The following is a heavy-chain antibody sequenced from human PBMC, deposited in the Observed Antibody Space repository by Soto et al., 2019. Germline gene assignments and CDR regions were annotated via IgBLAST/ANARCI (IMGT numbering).Heavy chain of an antibody. D-gene: IGHD3-16*02. Sequence: QVQLVQSGAEVKKPGSSVKVSCKASGGTFSSYAISWVRQAPGRGLEWMGGIIPIFGTANYAQKFQGRVTITADESTSTAYMELSSLRSEDTAVYYCARGLNDYVWGSYRYTGYFDYWGQGTLVTVSS. CDR2: IIPIFGTA. V-gene: IGHV1-69*01. J-gene: IGHJ4*02. CDR1: GGTFSSYA. CDR3: ARGLNDYVWGSYRYTGYFDY.